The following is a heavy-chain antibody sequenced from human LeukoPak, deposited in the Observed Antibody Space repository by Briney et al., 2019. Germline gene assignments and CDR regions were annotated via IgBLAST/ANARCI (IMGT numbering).Heavy chain of an antibody. Sequence: SGTLSLTCTISSGSISSSSYYWGWIRQPPGKGREWIADIYYSGSTYYNPSLKSRVSISIDTSNNHFSLRLSSVTAADTALYYCARRRYYDSTGYLDWGQGTLVTVSS. D-gene: IGHD3-22*01. V-gene: IGHV4-39*02. CDR3: ARRRYYDSTGYLD. J-gene: IGHJ1*01. CDR2: IYYSGST. CDR1: SGSISSSSYY.